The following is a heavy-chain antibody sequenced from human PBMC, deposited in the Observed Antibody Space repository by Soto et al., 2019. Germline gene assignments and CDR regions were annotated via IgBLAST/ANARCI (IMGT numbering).Heavy chain of an antibody. J-gene: IGHJ6*02. CDR3: ARYEYSSSSWYDYYYYGMDV. V-gene: IGHV3-11*01. CDR2: ISSSGSTI. Sequence: QVQLVESGGGLVKPGGSLRLSCAASGFTFSDYYMSWIRQAPGKGLEWVSYISSSGSTIYYADSVKGRFTISRDNAKNSLYLQMNSLRAEDTAVYYCARYEYSSSSWYDYYYYGMDVWGQGTTVTVSS. CDR1: GFTFSDYY. D-gene: IGHD6-6*01.